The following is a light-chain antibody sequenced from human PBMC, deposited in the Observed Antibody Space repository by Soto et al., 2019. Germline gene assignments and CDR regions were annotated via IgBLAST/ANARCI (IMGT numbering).Light chain of an antibody. CDR2: GDS. CDR1: QSVSSSH. J-gene: IGKJ1*01. Sequence: EIVLTQSPDTLSLSPGETATLSCRASQSVSSSHLAWYQQKVGQAPRLFIYGDSRRATGIPDRFSGSGSGTDFTLIINRLDPEDFAVYYCQYYGTSTGTFGQGTKVDIK. V-gene: IGKV3-20*01. CDR3: QYYGTSTGT.